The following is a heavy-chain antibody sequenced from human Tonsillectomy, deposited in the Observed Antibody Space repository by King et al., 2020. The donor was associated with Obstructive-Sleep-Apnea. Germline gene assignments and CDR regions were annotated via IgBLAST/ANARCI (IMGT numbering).Heavy chain of an antibody. J-gene: IGHJ4*02. CDR2: MNPFSGNT. CDR1: GYTFTSYV. CDR3: ALEGDYGGNSGDY. V-gene: IGHV1-8*01. D-gene: IGHD4-23*01. Sequence: QLVQSGAEVKKPGASVKVSCKASGYTFTSYVINWVRQAPGQGLEWMGWMNPFSGNTRYAQKFQGRLTLTRNTSISTAYMDMSSLRSEDTGVYYCALEGDYGGNSGDYWGQGTLVTVSS.